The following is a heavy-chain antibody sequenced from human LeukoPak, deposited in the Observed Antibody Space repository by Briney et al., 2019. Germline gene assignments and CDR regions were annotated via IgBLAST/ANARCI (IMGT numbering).Heavy chain of an antibody. V-gene: IGHV1-2*02. CDR3: ARQNGPHYALDY. Sequence: ASVTVSCKASGYTLTRHYMHWVRQAPGQGLEWMGWINPNSGGTYYAQRFQGRVTMTRDTSISTAYMELSWLRSDDTAVYYCARQNGPHYALDYWGQGTLVTGSS. CDR2: INPNSGGT. J-gene: IGHJ4*02. CDR1: GYTLTRHY. D-gene: IGHD4-17*01.